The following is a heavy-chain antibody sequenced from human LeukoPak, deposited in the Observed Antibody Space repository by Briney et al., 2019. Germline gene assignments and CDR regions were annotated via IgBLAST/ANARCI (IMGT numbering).Heavy chain of an antibody. J-gene: IGHJ4*02. CDR2: IIPILGIA. CDR1: GGTFISYA. CDR3: ARDLSYYDSSGYYYEIRYLDY. V-gene: IGHV1-69*04. Sequence: GASVKVSCKASGGTFISYAISWVRPAPGQGVEWMGRIIPILGIANYAQKFQGRVTITADKSTSTAYMELSSLRSEDTAVYYCARDLSYYDSSGYYYEIRYLDYWGQGTLVTVSS. D-gene: IGHD3-22*01.